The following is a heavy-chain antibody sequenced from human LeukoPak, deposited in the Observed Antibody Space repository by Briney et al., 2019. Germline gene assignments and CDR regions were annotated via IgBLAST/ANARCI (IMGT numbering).Heavy chain of an antibody. D-gene: IGHD2-8*01. Sequence: GGSLRLSCAASGFTFRSYWMTWGRQAPGKGLGGVANIKQDGSEKYYVDSVKGRFTISRDNAKNSLSLHMNSLRAEDTAVYYCARDRGECTNGVCYYHDFDYWGQGTLVTVSS. CDR1: GFTFRSYW. CDR2: IKQDGSEK. V-gene: IGHV3-7*01. CDR3: ARDRGECTNGVCYYHDFDY. J-gene: IGHJ4*02.